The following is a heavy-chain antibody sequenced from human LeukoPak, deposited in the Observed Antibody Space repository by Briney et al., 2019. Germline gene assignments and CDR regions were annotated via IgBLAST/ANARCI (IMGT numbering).Heavy chain of an antibody. CDR3: ARRLSREGAFDI. Sequence: SETLSLTCTVSGGSISSSSYHWGWIRQPPGKGLEWIGSIYYSGSTYYNPSLKSRVTISVDTSKNQFSLKLSSVTAADTAVYYCARRLSREGAFDIWGQGTMVTVSS. CDR2: IYYSGST. CDR1: GGSISSSSYH. J-gene: IGHJ3*02. D-gene: IGHD2-2*01. V-gene: IGHV4-39*01.